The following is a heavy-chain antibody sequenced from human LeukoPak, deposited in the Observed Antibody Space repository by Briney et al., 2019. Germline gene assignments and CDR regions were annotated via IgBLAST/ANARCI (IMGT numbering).Heavy chain of an antibody. D-gene: IGHD1-26*01. CDR3: ARRRRIVGATPGAFGI. CDR2: INHSAST. CDR1: GGSFSGYY. J-gene: IGHJ3*02. V-gene: IGHV4-34*01. Sequence: SSETLSLTCAVYGGSFSGYYWSWIRQPPGKGLEWIGEINHSASTNYNPSLKSRVTISVDTSKNQFSLKLSSVTAADTAVYYCARRRRIVGATPGAFGIWGQGTMVTVSS.